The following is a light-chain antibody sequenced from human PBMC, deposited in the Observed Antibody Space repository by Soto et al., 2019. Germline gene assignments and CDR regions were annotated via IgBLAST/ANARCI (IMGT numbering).Light chain of an antibody. V-gene: IGLV3-21*04. CDR3: QVRDTSTDQYV. J-gene: IGLJ1*01. CDR1: NIGTKS. CDR2: YDI. Sequence: SYELTQPPSVSVAPGKTARITCEGKNIGTKSVHWYQQKPGQAPVLVINYDIDRPSGIPERFSGANSGNTATLTISRVEAGDEADYYCQVRDTSTDQYVFGTGTKLTVL.